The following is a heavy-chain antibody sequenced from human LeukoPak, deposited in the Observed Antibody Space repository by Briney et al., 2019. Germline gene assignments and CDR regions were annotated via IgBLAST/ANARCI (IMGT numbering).Heavy chain of an antibody. J-gene: IGHJ3*02. CDR2: ISGSGGST. CDR3: AKMGRLGYCSGGSCYRGAFDI. D-gene: IGHD2-15*01. CDR1: GFTFSSYA. Sequence: PGGSLRLSCAASGFTFSSYAMSWVRQAPGKGLEWVSVISGSGGSTYYADSVKGRFTISRDNSKNTLYLQMNSLRAEDTAVYYCAKMGRLGYCSGGSCYRGAFDIWGQGTMVTAPS. V-gene: IGHV3-23*01.